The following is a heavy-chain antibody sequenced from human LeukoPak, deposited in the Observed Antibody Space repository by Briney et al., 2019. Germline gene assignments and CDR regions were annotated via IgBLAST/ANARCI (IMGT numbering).Heavy chain of an antibody. J-gene: IGHJ4*02. CDR2: IRYDGSNK. V-gene: IGHV3-30*02. CDR3: AKDLYGGIVALDY. D-gene: IGHD4-23*01. CDR1: GFTFSSYG. Sequence: PGGSLRLSCAASGFTFSSYGMHWVRQAPGKGLEWVAFIRYDGSNKYYADSVKGRFTISRDNSKNTLYLQMNSLGAEDTAVYYCAKDLYGGIVALDYWGQGTLVTVSS.